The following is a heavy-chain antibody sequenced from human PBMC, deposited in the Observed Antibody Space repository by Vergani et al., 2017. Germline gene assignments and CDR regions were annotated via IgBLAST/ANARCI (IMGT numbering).Heavy chain of an antibody. V-gene: IGHV1-18*01. J-gene: IGHJ3*02. CDR2: ISAYNGNT. CDR1: GGTFSSYG. Sequence: QVQLVQSGAEVKKPGSSVKVSCKASGGTFSSYGISWVRQAPGQGLEWMGWISAYNGNTNYAQKLQGRVTMTTDTSTSTAYMELRSLRSDDTAVYYCARFLGWKVSRELPTDIWGQGTMVTVSS. D-gene: IGHD1-1*01. CDR3: ARFLGWKVSRELPTDI.